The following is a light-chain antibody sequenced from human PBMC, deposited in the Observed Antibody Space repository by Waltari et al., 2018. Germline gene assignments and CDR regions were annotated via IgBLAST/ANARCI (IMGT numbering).Light chain of an antibody. CDR1: QSIGRF. CDR2: DTS. V-gene: IGKV3-11*01. Sequence: IVLTQSPVTLSLSPGERATLSCRASQSIGRFFAWYQQKPGQAPRLLIYDTSNRATGIPARFSGSGSGTDFTLTISSLEPEDFAVYYCQQRNNWRFGQGTRLEIK. J-gene: IGKJ5*01. CDR3: QQRNNWR.